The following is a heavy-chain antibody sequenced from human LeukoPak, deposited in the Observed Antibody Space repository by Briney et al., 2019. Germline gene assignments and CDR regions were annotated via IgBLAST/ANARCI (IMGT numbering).Heavy chain of an antibody. CDR2: ITSSGDNI. Sequence: GGSLRLSCAASGFAFSTYSMKWVRQAPGKGLEWVSYITSSGDNIFYADSVKGRFTISRDNAKNLLYLQMNSLRADDTAVYYCARVTYSSTSRAIDYWGQGTLVTVSS. V-gene: IGHV3-21*01. CDR3: ARVTYSSTSRAIDY. CDR1: GFAFSTYS. D-gene: IGHD4-11*01. J-gene: IGHJ4*02.